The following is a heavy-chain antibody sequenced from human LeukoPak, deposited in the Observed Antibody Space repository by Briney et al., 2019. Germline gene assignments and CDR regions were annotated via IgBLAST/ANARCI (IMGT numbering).Heavy chain of an antibody. CDR2: IYTSGST. V-gene: IGHV4-61*02. D-gene: IGHD6-19*01. J-gene: IGHJ6*03. CDR3: ARQQAVAVAGTYYYYYMDV. Sequence: PSQTLSLTCTVSGNSISSGDNYWSWIRQPAGKGLEWIGRIYTSGSTNYNPSLKSRVTISGDTSKNQFSLKLTSVTAADTAVYFCARQQAVAVAGTYYYYYMDVCGKGTTVTVSS. CDR1: GNSISSGDNY.